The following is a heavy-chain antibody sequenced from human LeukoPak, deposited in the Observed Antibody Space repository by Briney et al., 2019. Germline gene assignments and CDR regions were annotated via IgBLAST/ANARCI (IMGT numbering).Heavy chain of an antibody. J-gene: IGHJ4*02. CDR3: ASRNDILTGYEFDF. CDR2: IYYSGST. Sequence: SETLSLTCTVSGGSVSSSIYYWGWIRQPPGKGLEWIGSIYYSGSTSYNPSLKSRVTISVDTSKNQFSLKLTSVTAADTAVYYCASRNDILTGYEFDFWGQGTLVTLS. V-gene: IGHV4-39*01. CDR1: GGSVSSSIYY. D-gene: IGHD3-9*01.